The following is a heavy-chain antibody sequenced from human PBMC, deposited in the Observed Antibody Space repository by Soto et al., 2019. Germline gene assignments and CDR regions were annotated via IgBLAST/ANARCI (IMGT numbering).Heavy chain of an antibody. CDR1: GVSIGSHF. CDR3: ARLQYTVVTALDI. V-gene: IGHV4-59*11. J-gene: IGHJ3*02. Sequence: QVQLQESGPRLVKPSETLSLTCSVSGVSIGSHFWSWIRQAPGKGPELVGYIYHTVNTNYNPALKSRVTTSMDTSENQLSLQLSSVTAADTAVYYCARLQYTVVTALDIWGQGTMVTVSS. CDR2: IYHTVNT. D-gene: IGHD2-15*01.